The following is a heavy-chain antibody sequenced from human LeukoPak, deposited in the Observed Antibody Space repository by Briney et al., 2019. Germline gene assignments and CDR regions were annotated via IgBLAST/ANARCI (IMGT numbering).Heavy chain of an antibody. CDR1: GFTFSSYE. J-gene: IGHJ6*02. V-gene: IGHV3-48*03. Sequence: RAGGSLRLSCAASGFTFSSYEMNWVRQAPGKGLEWISYISSSGNSMNYADSVEGQFTISRDNAKNSLYLQMNSLRAEDTAVYYCARDPRGRSGEIVATSHVWGQGTTVTVSS. CDR3: ARDPRGRSGEIVATSHV. D-gene: IGHD5-12*01. CDR2: ISSSGNSM.